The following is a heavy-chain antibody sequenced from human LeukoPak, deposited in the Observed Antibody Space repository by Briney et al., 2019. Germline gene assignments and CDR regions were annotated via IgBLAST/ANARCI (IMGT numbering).Heavy chain of an antibody. CDR3: ARGSGMVRGVIPH. J-gene: IGHJ4*02. V-gene: IGHV3-21*01. D-gene: IGHD3-10*01. Sequence: GGSLRLSCAASGFTFSSYSMNWVRQAPGKGLEWVSSISSSSSYIYYADSVKGRFTISRDNAKNSLYLQMNSPRAEDTAVYYCARGSGMVRGVIPHWGQGTLVTVSS. CDR2: ISSSSSYI. CDR1: GFTFSSYS.